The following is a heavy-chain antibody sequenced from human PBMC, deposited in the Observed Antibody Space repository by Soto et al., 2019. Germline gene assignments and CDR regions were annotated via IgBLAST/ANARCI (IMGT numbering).Heavy chain of an antibody. D-gene: IGHD3-3*01. Sequence: ASVKVSSKASGVTFSSYTISWVRHALGQGLEWMGRIIPILGIANYAQKFQGRVTITADKSTSTAYMELSSLRSEDTAVYYCARALYDFWSCSFDYWGQGTLVTVSS. J-gene: IGHJ4*02. CDR2: IIPILGIA. V-gene: IGHV1-69*02. CDR1: GVTFSSYT. CDR3: ARALYDFWSCSFDY.